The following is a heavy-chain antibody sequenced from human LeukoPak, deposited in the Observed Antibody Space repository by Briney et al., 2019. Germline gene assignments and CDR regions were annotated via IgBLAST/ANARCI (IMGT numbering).Heavy chain of an antibody. J-gene: IGHJ3*02. CDR1: GGSISSYY. Sequence: SETLSLTCTVSGGSISSYYWSWIRQPPGKGLEWIGYIYYSGSTNYNPSLKSRVTISVDTSKNQFSLKLSSVTAADTAVYYCATGGATGGMVAFDIWGQGTMVTVSS. V-gene: IGHV4-59*01. CDR2: IYYSGST. D-gene: IGHD2-8*02. CDR3: ATGGATGGMVAFDI.